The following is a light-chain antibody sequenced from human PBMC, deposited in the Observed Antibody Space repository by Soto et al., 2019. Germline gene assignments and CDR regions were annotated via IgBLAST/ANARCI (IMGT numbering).Light chain of an antibody. V-gene: IGKV3-20*01. Sequence: EIVLTQSPDTLSLSPGERATLSCRASQSVTSTFLTWYQQKPGQAPRLLIYGASTRATGIPDRFSGSGSGTDFTLTISRLETEDFAVYYCQQYDSSRLTFGGGTKVEIK. CDR2: GAS. CDR1: QSVTSTF. CDR3: QQYDSSRLT. J-gene: IGKJ4*01.